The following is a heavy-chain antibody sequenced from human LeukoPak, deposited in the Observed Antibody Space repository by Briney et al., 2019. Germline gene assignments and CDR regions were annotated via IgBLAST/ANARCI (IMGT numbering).Heavy chain of an antibody. J-gene: IGHJ4*02. D-gene: IGHD6-6*01. CDR1: GGSFTSYY. V-gene: IGHV4-34*01. Sequence: PSETLSLTCAVYGGSFTSYYWSWIRQPPGKGLEWIGEISHTGHTNYNPSLKSRVTMSVETSKNQFSLKLSSVTAADTAVYYCARHRAYSSSSPFDYWGQGTLVTVSS. CDR3: ARHRAYSSSSPFDY. CDR2: ISHTGHT.